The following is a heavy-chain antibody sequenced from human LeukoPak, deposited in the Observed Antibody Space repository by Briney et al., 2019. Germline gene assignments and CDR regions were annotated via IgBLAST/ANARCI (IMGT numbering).Heavy chain of an antibody. CDR2: INHSGST. CDR1: GYSISSGYY. Sequence: SETLSLTCAVSGYSISSGYYWGWIRQPPGKGLEWIGEINHSGSTNYNPSLKSRVTISVDTSKNQFSLKLSSVTAADTAVYYCARWGSSSWYPFRHFDYWGQGTLVTVSS. D-gene: IGHD6-13*01. J-gene: IGHJ4*02. CDR3: ARWGSSSWYPFRHFDY. V-gene: IGHV4-38-2*01.